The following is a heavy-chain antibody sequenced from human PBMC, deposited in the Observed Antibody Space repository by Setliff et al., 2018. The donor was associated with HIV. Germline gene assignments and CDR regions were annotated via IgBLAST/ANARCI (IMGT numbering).Heavy chain of an antibody. V-gene: IGHV1-2*04. Sequence: ASVKVSCKASGYTFTGYYMHWVRQAPGQGLEWMGWINPNSGGTNYAQKFQGWVTVTRDTSISTAYMELSRLRSDVTAVYYYARGTRVGANDAFDIWGQGTMVTVSS. CDR1: GYTFTGYY. CDR3: ARGTRVGANDAFDI. D-gene: IGHD1-26*01. CDR2: INPNSGGT. J-gene: IGHJ3*02.